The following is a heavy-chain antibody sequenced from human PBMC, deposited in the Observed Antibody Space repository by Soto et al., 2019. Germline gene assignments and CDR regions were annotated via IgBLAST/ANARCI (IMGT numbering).Heavy chain of an antibody. CDR1: GGSISSGGYS. V-gene: IGHV4-30-2*01. Sequence: SETLSLTCAVSGGSISSGGYSWSWIRQPPGKGLDCIGYIYHSGSTYYNPSLKIRVTISVDISKNQFSLNLCSVTAADTAVYYCARDPGVWGQGTLVTSPQ. CDR2: IYHSGST. CDR3: ARDPGV. D-gene: IGHD3-10*01. J-gene: IGHJ4*02.